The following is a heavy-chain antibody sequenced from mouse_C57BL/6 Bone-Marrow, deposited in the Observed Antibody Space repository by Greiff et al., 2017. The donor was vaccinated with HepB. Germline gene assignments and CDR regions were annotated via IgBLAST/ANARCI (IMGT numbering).Heavy chain of an antibody. Sequence: QVQLQQPGAELVMPGASVKLSCKASGYTFTSYWMHWVKQRPGQGLEWIGEIDPSDSSTNYNQKFKGQSTLTVDKSSSTAYMQLSSLTSEDSAVYYCARLWPFAYWGQGTLVTVSA. CDR1: GYTFTSYW. D-gene: IGHD6-1*01. CDR3: ARLWPFAY. V-gene: IGHV1-69*01. CDR2: IDPSDSST. J-gene: IGHJ3*01.